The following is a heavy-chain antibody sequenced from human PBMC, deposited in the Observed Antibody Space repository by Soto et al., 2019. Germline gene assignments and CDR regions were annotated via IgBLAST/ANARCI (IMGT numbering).Heavy chain of an antibody. CDR2: INWNSGIT. D-gene: IGHD2-15*01. J-gene: IGHJ5*02. V-gene: IGHV3-9*01. CDR3: ARGRGALTVVSNWFDP. CDR1: GFNFEDYA. Sequence: SGGSLRLSCVAFGFNFEDYAMHWIRQAPGKGLEWVSGINWNSGITGYADSVKGRFTISRDNANNSLHLEMRSLKTEDTALYYCARGRGALTVVSNWFDPWGKGTLVTV.